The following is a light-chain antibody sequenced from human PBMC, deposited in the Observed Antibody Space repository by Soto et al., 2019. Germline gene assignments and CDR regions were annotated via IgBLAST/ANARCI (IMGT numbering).Light chain of an antibody. CDR2: DSS. V-gene: IGKV3-11*01. CDR3: QQRSNWPRT. Sequence: EIVLTQSPATLSLSPGERATLSCRASQSVSSYLAWYQQKPGQAPRLLIYDSSNRAAGIPARFSGSGSGPDFPLTISSLEPEDFAVYYCQQRSNWPRTFGQGTKVEIK. CDR1: QSVSSY. J-gene: IGKJ1*01.